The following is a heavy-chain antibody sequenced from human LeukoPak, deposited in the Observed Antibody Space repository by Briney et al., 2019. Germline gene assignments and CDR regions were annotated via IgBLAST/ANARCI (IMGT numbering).Heavy chain of an antibody. D-gene: IGHD6-6*01. Sequence: GGSLRLSCAASGFTFSSYGMNWVRQAPGKGLEWVSSISSSSSYIYYADSVKGRFTISRDNAKNSLYLQMNSLRAEDTAVYYCARGLVPSDAFDIWGQGTMVTVSS. CDR2: ISSSSSYI. CDR3: ARGLVPSDAFDI. V-gene: IGHV3-21*01. CDR1: GFTFSSYG. J-gene: IGHJ3*02.